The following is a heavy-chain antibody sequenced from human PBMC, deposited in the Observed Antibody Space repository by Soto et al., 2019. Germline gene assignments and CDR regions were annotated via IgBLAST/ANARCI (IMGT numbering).Heavy chain of an antibody. J-gene: IGHJ3*02. CDR2: IIPIFGTA. V-gene: IGHV1-69*13. D-gene: IGHD3-3*01. CDR1: GGTFSSYA. CDR3: AKEEDFWSGYPI. Sequence: EASVKVSCKASGGTFSSYAISWVRQAPGQGLERMGGIIPIFGTANYAQKFQGRVTITADESTSTAYMELSSLRTEDTAVYYCAKEEDFWSGYPIWGQGTMVTVSS.